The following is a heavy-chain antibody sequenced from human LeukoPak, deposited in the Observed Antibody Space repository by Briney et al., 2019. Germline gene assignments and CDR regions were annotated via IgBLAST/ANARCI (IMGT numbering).Heavy chain of an antibody. J-gene: IGHJ5*02. V-gene: IGHV4-34*01. CDR1: GGSFSGYY. Sequence: PSETLSLTCAVYGGSFSGYYWSWIRQPPGKGLEWIGEINHSGSTNYNPSLKSRVTISVDTSKNQFSLKLSSVTAADTAVYYCARAGEHYGSGSYYRWFDPWGQGTLVTVSS. CDR2: INHSGST. CDR3: ARAGEHYGSGSYYRWFDP. D-gene: IGHD3-10*01.